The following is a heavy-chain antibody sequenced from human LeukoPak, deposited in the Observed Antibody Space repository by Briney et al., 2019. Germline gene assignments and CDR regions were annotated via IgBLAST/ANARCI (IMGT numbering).Heavy chain of an antibody. J-gene: IGHJ4*02. CDR1: GFTFSSNW. CDR3: ARVLVAGTGWFDY. D-gene: IGHD1-7*01. CDR2: INSDGSST. V-gene: IGHV3-74*01. Sequence: GGSLRLSCAASGFTFSSNWMHWVRQGPGKGLVWVSRINSDGSSTRYADSVKGRFTISRDNAKNTLYLQMNSLRAEDTAVYYCARVLVAGTGWFDYWGQGTLVSVPS.